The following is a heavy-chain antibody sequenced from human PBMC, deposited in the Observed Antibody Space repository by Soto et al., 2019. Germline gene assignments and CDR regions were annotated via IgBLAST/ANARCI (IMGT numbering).Heavy chain of an antibody. CDR2: IWYDGSNK. Sequence: PGGSLRLSCAASGFTFSSYAMHWVRQAPGKGLEWVAVIWYDGSNKYYADSVKGRFTISRDNSKNTLYLQMNSLRAEDTAVYYCARDVIAAAGTGYWGQGTLVTVSS. CDR3: ARDVIAAAGTGY. D-gene: IGHD6-13*01. V-gene: IGHV3-33*01. CDR1: GFTFSSYA. J-gene: IGHJ4*02.